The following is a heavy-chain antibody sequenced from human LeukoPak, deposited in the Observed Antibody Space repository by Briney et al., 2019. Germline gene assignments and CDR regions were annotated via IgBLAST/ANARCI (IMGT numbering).Heavy chain of an antibody. V-gene: IGHV3-23*01. CDR2: ISNSGGST. CDR1: GFSFSSFA. CDR3: TKREGYDSSGHPVPDY. J-gene: IGHJ4*02. Sequence: PGGSLRLSCAASGFSFSSFALNWVRQAPGKGLEWVSVISNSGGSTDYADSVKGRFTMSRDNSKNTVYLQMNSLRAEDTAIYYCTKREGYDSSGHPVPDYWGQGTLVTVSS. D-gene: IGHD3-22*01.